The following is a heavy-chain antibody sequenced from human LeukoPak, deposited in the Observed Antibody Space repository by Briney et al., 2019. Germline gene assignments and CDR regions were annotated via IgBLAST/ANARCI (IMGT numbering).Heavy chain of an antibody. D-gene: IGHD6-19*01. CDR3: ARDMAGLYSSGWYGGNDY. CDR2: ISYDGSNK. J-gene: IGHJ4*02. V-gene: IGHV3-30*04. Sequence: PGRSLRLSCAASGFTFSSYAMHWVRQAPGKGLEWVAVISYDGSNKYYADSVKGRFTISRDNPKNTLYLQMNSLRAEDTAVYYCARDMAGLYSSGWYGGNDYWGQGTLVTVSS. CDR1: GFTFSSYA.